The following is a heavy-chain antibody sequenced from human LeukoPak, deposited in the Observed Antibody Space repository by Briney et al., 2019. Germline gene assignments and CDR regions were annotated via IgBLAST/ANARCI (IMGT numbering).Heavy chain of an antibody. CDR3: ASSAAGVYNWFDP. J-gene: IGHJ5*02. Sequence: SETLSLTCTVSGGSISSSPYYWGWIRQPPGKGLEWIGSIYYSGTTHYNPSLESRVTISVDTSKNQFSLKLASVTAADTAVYYCASSAAGVYNWFDPWGQGTLVTVSS. V-gene: IGHV4-39*07. D-gene: IGHD6-13*01. CDR2: IYYSGTT. CDR1: GGSISSSPYY.